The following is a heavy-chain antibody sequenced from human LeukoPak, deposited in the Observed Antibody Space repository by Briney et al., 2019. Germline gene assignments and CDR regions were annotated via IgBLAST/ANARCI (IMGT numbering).Heavy chain of an antibody. CDR3: TRKQKVYQCLVPYNWFDP. CDR1: GFSVSSNY. J-gene: IGHJ5*02. Sequence: GGSLRLSCAASGFSVSSNYMTWVRQAPGKGLEWVSTIYSGGATYYADSVKGRFTISRDNSKNSLYLQMNSLRAEDTAVYYCTRKQKVYQCLVPYNWFDPWGQGTLVTVSS. CDR2: IYSGGAT. D-gene: IGHD6-19*01. V-gene: IGHV3-53*01.